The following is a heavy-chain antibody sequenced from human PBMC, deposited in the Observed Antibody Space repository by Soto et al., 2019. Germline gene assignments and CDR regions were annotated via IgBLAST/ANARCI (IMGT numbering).Heavy chain of an antibody. J-gene: IGHJ4*02. CDR1: GFTFSSYG. V-gene: IGHV3-30*18. Sequence: QVQLVESGGGVVQPGRSLRLSCAASGFTFSSYGMHWVRQAPGKGLEWVAVISYDGSIKYYADSVKGRFTISRDNSKNTLYLQMNSLRAEDTAVYYCAKAYYYDSSASDYWGQGTLVTVSS. CDR2: ISYDGSIK. CDR3: AKAYYYDSSASDY. D-gene: IGHD3-22*01.